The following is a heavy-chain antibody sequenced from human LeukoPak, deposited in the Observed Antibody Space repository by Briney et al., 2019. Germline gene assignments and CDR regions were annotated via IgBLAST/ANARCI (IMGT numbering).Heavy chain of an antibody. Sequence: SETLSLTCTVSGYSINSGYYWGWIRQSPGKGLEWIGSMYHSGSTYYNPSLKSRVTISVDTSKNQFSLKLSSVTAADTAVYYCARQLVRFGWFDPWGQGTLVTVSS. CDR1: GYSINSGYY. D-gene: IGHD6-13*01. CDR2: MYHSGST. J-gene: IGHJ5*02. V-gene: IGHV4-38-2*02. CDR3: ARQLVRFGWFDP.